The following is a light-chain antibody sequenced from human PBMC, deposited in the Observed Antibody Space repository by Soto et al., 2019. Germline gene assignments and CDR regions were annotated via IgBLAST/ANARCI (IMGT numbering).Light chain of an antibody. Sequence: QSVLTQPASVSGSPGQSITISCTGTSSDIGGSNYVSWYQQHPGKAPELIIYEVSNRPSGVSNRFSGSKSGNTASLTISGLQAEDEADYYCSSYTSSSILYVFGTGTKVTVL. J-gene: IGLJ1*01. CDR2: EVS. CDR3: SSYTSSSILYV. CDR1: SSDIGGSNY. V-gene: IGLV2-14*01.